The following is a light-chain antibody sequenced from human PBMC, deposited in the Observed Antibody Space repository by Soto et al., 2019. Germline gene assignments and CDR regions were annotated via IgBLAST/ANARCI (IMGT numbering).Light chain of an antibody. CDR3: QQYNNWPIT. CDR1: ETVATN. V-gene: IGKV3D-15*01. J-gene: IGKJ5*01. CDR2: GAS. Sequence: VMTQSPATLSVSPGERATLSCWASETVATNLAWYQQKPGQAPRLLIYGASTRATGIPARFSGSGSGTEFTLTISSLQSEDFAVYYCQQYNNWPITFGQGTRLEIK.